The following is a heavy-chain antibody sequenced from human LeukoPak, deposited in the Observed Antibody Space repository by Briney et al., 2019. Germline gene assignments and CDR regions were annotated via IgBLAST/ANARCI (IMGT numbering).Heavy chain of an antibody. Sequence: PSETLSLTCTVSGGSISSNYWSWIRQPPGKGLEWIGYIYYSGTTNYNPSLKSRVTISVDTSKNQFSLKLYSVTPADTAFCYCARAVADYKYAFDIWGQGTMVTVSS. CDR3: ARAVADYKYAFDI. D-gene: IGHD4-11*01. V-gene: IGHV4-59*01. J-gene: IGHJ3*02. CDR1: GGSISSNY. CDR2: IYYSGTT.